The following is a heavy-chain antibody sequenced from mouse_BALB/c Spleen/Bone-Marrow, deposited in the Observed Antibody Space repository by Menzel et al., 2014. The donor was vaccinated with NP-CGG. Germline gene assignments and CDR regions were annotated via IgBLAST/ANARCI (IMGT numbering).Heavy chain of an antibody. CDR2: INPSNGCT. CDR1: GYTFTSYY. D-gene: IGHD4-1*01. CDR3: TRGRTWDFDY. J-gene: IGHJ2*01. V-gene: IGHV1S81*02. Sequence: VQLQQSGAELVKPGASVKLSCKASGYTFTSYYMYWVKQRPGQGLEWIGEINPSNGCTNFNEKFKSRATLTVDKSSSTAYMQLSSLTSEDSAVYYCTRGRTWDFDYWGQGTTLTVSS.